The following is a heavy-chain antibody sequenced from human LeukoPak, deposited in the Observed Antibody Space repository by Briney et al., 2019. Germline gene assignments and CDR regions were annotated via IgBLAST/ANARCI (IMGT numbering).Heavy chain of an antibody. J-gene: IGHJ5*02. V-gene: IGHV3-74*01. D-gene: IGHD1-26*01. Sequence: GGSLRLSCAASGFTFSSDWVHWVRQAPGQGLVWVSRINPAGSSTNYADSVKGRFTISRDNAMNTLYLHLNSLRAEDTAVYYCARGVRGSYGTDLWGQGTLVTASS. CDR3: ARGVRGSYGTDL. CDR2: INPAGSST. CDR1: GFTFSSDW.